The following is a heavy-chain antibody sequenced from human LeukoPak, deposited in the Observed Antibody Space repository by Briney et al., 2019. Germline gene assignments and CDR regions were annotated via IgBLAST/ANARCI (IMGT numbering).Heavy chain of an antibody. J-gene: IGHJ5*02. CDR2: VNSDGRFT. V-gene: IGHV3-74*03. CDR3: VRSDWFDN. Sequence: PGGSLRLSCAASGFFFSNYGMHWVRQAPGKGLVWVSRVNSDGRFTKYADSVKGRFPISRDNAKNTLYLQMNSLRAEDTAMYYCVRSDWFDNWGQGTLVTVSS. CDR1: GFFFSNYG.